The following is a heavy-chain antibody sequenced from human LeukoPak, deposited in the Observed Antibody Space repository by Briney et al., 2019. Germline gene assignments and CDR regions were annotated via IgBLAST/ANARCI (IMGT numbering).Heavy chain of an antibody. CDR2: INTNTGNP. D-gene: IGHD6-19*01. Sequence: ASAKVSCKASGYTFTSYAMNWVRQAPGQGLEWMGWINTNTGNPTYAQGFTGRFVFSLDTSVSTAYLQISSLRAEDTAVYYCARQSGEGQWLVRPKYYFDYWGQGTLVTVSS. V-gene: IGHV7-4-1*02. J-gene: IGHJ4*02. CDR3: ARQSGEGQWLVRPKYYFDY. CDR1: GYTFTSYA.